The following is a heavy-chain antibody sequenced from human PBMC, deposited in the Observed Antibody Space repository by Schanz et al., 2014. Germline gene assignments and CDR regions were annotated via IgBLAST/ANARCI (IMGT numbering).Heavy chain of an antibody. D-gene: IGHD4-17*01. V-gene: IGHV3-48*04. CDR2: ISSSSSTI. Sequence: EVQLVESGGGLVQPRGSLRLSCAASEFSFSSFGMNWVRQAPGKGLEWVSYISSSSSTIYYADSVKGRFTISRDNAKKSLYLRMNSLRAEDTAVYYCARDAVTSVLTPGFYYWGQGTLVTVSS. CDR1: EFSFSSFG. CDR3: ARDAVTSVLTPGFYY. J-gene: IGHJ4*02.